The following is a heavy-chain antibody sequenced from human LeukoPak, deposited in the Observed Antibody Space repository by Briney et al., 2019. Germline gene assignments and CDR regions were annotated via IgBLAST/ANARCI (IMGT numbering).Heavy chain of an antibody. V-gene: IGHV4-39*02. CDR3: AANSADYNTLGSSYKV. CDR1: GGSISSTNYY. CDR2: LYYSGST. D-gene: IGHD3-10*01. J-gene: IGHJ4*02. Sequence: PSETLSLTCTVSGGSISSTNYYWGWIRQPPGKGLEWIGSLYYSGSTYYNPSLKSRVTISVDTSKNHFSLKLNSVTAADTAVFYCAANSADYNTLGSSYKVWGQGTLVTVSS.